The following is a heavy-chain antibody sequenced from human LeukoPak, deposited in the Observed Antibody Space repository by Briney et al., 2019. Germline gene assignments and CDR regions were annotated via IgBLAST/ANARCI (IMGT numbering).Heavy chain of an antibody. Sequence: ASVKVSCKASGYTFTSYGISWVRQAPGQGLEWMGWISAYNGNTNYAQKLQGRVTMTTDTSTSTAYMELRSLRSDDTAVYYCARTRFSYYDSFVRPYYFDYWGQGTLVTVSS. CDR1: GYTFTSYG. CDR3: ARTRFSYYDSFVRPYYFDY. J-gene: IGHJ4*02. D-gene: IGHD3-22*01. V-gene: IGHV1-18*01. CDR2: ISAYNGNT.